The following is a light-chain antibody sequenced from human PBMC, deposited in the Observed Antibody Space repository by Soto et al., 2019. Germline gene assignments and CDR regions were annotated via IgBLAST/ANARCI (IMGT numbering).Light chain of an antibody. CDR1: SSDVGGYNY. J-gene: IGLJ1*01. V-gene: IGLV2-8*01. Sequence: QSVLTQPPSASGSPGQSVTISCTGTSSDVGGYNYVSWYQQHPGKAPKLMIYEVSKRPSGVPDRFSGSKSGNTASLTVSGLQAEVEPDYYCSSYEGSNTYVFGTGTKVTVL. CDR2: EVS. CDR3: SSYEGSNTYV.